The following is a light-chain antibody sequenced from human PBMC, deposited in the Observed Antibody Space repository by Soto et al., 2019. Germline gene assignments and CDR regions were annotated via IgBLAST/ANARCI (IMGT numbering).Light chain of an antibody. J-gene: IGLJ2*01. V-gene: IGLV2-8*01. Sequence: QSALPQPHSASGSPGQSVTISCTGTSSDVGGYNYVSWYQQHPGKAPKLMISEVSKRPSGVPDRFSGSKSGNTASLTVSVLQAEDEADYYCSSFAGNNNLVFGGGTKLTVL. CDR1: SSDVGGYNY. CDR3: SSFAGNNNLV. CDR2: EVS.